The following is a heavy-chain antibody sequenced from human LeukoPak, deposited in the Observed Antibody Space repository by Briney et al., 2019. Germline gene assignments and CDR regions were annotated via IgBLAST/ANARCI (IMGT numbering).Heavy chain of an antibody. Sequence: GGSLRLSCAASGFTFDDYAMHWVRQAPGKGLEWVSGISWNIGNIGYADSVKGRFTISRDNAKDSLYLQMNSLRPEDTALYYCARPSVTTGVDAFDFWGQGTMVTVSS. D-gene: IGHD4-17*01. CDR1: GFTFDDYA. J-gene: IGHJ3*01. CDR3: ARPSVTTGVDAFDF. V-gene: IGHV3-9*01. CDR2: ISWNIGNI.